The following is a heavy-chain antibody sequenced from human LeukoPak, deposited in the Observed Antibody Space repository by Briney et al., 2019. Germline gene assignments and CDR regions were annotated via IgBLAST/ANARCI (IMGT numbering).Heavy chain of an antibody. J-gene: IGHJ1*01. CDR3: AKEGYSSSWYTAEYFQH. CDR2: ISGSGGST. Sequence: PGGSLRLSCAASGFTFSSYAMSWVRQAPGKGLEWVSAISGSGGSTYYADSVKGRFTISRDNSKNTLYLQMNSLRAEDTAVYYCAKEGYSSSWYTAEYFQHWGQGTLVTVSS. D-gene: IGHD6-13*01. V-gene: IGHV3-23*01. CDR1: GFTFSSYA.